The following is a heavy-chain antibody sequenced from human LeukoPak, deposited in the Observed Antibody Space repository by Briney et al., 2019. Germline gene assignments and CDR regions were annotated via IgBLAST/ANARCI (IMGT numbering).Heavy chain of an antibody. Sequence: SETLSLTCAVYGGSFSGYYWSWIRQPPGKGLEWIGEINHSGSINYNPSLKSRVTISVDTSKNQFSLKLSSVTAADTAVYYCARALARYYYDSSGYPDYWGQGTLVTVSS. CDR1: GGSFSGYY. J-gene: IGHJ4*02. D-gene: IGHD3-22*01. V-gene: IGHV4-34*01. CDR2: INHSGSI. CDR3: ARALARYYYDSSGYPDY.